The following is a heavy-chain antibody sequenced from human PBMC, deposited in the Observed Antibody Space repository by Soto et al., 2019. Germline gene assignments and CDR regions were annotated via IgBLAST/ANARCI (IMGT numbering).Heavy chain of an antibody. CDR2: MNPNSGNT. Sequence: QVQLVQSGAEVKKPGASVKVSCKASGYTFTSYDINWVRQATGQGLEWMGWMNPNSGNTGYAQKCQGRVTMTRNTSISTAYMELSSLRSEDTAVYYCARALLLNGDSPFDYWGQGTLVTVSS. D-gene: IGHD4-17*01. J-gene: IGHJ4*02. V-gene: IGHV1-8*01. CDR1: GYTFTSYD. CDR3: ARALLLNGDSPFDY.